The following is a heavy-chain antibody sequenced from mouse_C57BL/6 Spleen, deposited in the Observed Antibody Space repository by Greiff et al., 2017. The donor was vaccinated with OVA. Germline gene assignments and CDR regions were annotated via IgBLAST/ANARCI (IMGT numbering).Heavy chain of an antibody. CDR2: ISDGGSYT. D-gene: IGHD1-1*01. J-gene: IGHJ3*01. CDR3: AREGYGSSYRFAY. Sequence: EVQLVESGGGLVKPGGSLKLSCAASGFTFSSYAMSWVRQTPEKRLEWVATISDGGSYTYYPDNVKGRFTISRDNAKNNLYLQMSHLKSEDTAMYYCAREGYGSSYRFAYWGQGTLVTVSA. V-gene: IGHV5-4*01. CDR1: GFTFSSYA.